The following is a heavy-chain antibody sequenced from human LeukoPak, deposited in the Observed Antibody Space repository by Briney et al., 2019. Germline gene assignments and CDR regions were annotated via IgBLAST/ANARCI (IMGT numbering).Heavy chain of an antibody. V-gene: IGHV5-51*01. CDR1: GYTFTNYW. D-gene: IGHD1-14*01. Sequence: GESLKISCQGSGYTFTNYWIGWVRQMPGKGLEWMGILYPGDSDTRYSPSFQGQVTISADKSISTAYLQWSSLKASDTAMYYCARHRRTGGIYYFDYWGQGTLVTVSS. J-gene: IGHJ4*02. CDR2: LYPGDSDT. CDR3: ARHRRTGGIYYFDY.